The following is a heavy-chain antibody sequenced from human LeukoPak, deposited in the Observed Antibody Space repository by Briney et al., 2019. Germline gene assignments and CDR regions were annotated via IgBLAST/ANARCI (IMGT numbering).Heavy chain of an antibody. J-gene: IGHJ2*01. D-gene: IGHD4-11*01. Sequence: PGGSLRLSCAASGFTFSSYAMSWVRQAPGKGLEWVSAISGSGGSTYYADSVKGRFTISRDNSKNTLYLQRNSLRAEDTAVYYCAKKKTDYYWYFDLWGRGTLVTVSS. CDR1: GFTFSSYA. V-gene: IGHV3-23*01. CDR3: AKKKTDYYWYFDL. CDR2: ISGSGGST.